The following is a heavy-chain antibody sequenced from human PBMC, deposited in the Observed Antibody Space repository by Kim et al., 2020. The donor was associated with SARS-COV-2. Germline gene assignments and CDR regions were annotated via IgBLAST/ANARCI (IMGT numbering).Heavy chain of an antibody. CDR2: ISWNSGSI. CDR3: ATLNQLWGYVMDV. V-gene: IGHV3-9*01. CDR1: GFTFDDYA. Sequence: GGSLRLSCAASGFTFDDYAMHWVRQAPGKGLEWVSGISWNSGSIGYADSVKGRFTISRDNAKNSLYLQMNSLRAEDTALYYCATLNQLWGYVMDVWGQGT. D-gene: IGHD3-16*01. J-gene: IGHJ6*02.